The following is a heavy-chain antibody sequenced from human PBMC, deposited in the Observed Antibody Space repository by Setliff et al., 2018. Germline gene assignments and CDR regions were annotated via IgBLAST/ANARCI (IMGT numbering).Heavy chain of an antibody. V-gene: IGHV7-4-1*02. CDR1: EYNFRSYG. CDR2: INTDTGNP. J-gene: IGHJ3*02. Sequence: SVKVSCKASEYNFRSYGLNWVRQAPGQGLEWMGWINTDTGNPTYAQGFTGRFVFSLDTSVTTAYLQINSLKAEDTAVYYCTRDLSNWGYDVLDAFDIWGQGTMVTVSS. D-gene: IGHD7-27*01. CDR3: TRDLSNWGYDVLDAFDI.